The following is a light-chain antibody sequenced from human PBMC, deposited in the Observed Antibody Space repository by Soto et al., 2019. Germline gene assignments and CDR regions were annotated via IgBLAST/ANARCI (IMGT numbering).Light chain of an antibody. Sequence: QSVLTQPASVSGSPGQSITVSCTSTSGDFRSHNLVSWYQHHPDKAPKLVISEDTQRPSGVSDRFSGSRSGNTASLTISGLQAEDEADYYCCSYAGSRNVVFGGGTKVTVL. CDR3: CSYAGSRNVV. V-gene: IGLV2-23*01. J-gene: IGLJ2*01. CDR1: SGDFRSHNL. CDR2: EDT.